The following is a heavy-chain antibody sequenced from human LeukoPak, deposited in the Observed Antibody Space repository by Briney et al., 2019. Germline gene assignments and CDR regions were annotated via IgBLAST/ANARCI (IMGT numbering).Heavy chain of an antibody. V-gene: IGHV3-7*04. D-gene: IGHD5-24*01. Sequence: GGSLRLSCAASGFTFSSYWMSWVRQAPGKGLEWVANIKEDGSDKYYVDSVKGRFTTSRDNAKNSLYLQMNSLRAEDTAVYYWARMRDGYMGRYYFDYWGQGTLVTVSS. CDR1: GFTFSSYW. CDR2: IKEDGSDK. J-gene: IGHJ4*02. CDR3: ARMRDGYMGRYYFDY.